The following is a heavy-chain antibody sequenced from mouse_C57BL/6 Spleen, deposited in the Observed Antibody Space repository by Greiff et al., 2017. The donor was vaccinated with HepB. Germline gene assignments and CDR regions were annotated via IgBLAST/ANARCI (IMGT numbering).Heavy chain of an antibody. D-gene: IGHD4-1*01. CDR2: IYPSDSET. CDR1: GYTFTSYW. J-gene: IGHJ1*03. Sequence: VQLQQSGAELVRPGSSVKLSCKASGYTFTSYWMDWVKQRPGQGLEWIGNIYPSDSETHYNQKFKDKATLTVDKSSSTAYMQLSSLTSEDSAVYYCAREPWGYFDVWGTGTTVTVSS. V-gene: IGHV1-61*01. CDR3: AREPWGYFDV.